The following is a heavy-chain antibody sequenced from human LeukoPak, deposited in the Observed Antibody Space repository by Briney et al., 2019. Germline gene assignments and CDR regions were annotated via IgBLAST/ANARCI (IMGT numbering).Heavy chain of an antibody. D-gene: IGHD3-22*01. CDR1: GGSISSSSYY. CDR2: IYYSGST. CDR3: ARDHSSGYYLAFYYYYMDV. J-gene: IGHJ6*03. V-gene: IGHV4-39*07. Sequence: SETLSLTCTVSGGSISSSSYYWGWIRQPPGKGLEWIGSIYYSGSTYYNPSLKSRVTISVDTSKNQFSLKLSSVTAADTAVYYCARDHSSGYYLAFYYYYMDVWGKGTTVTVSS.